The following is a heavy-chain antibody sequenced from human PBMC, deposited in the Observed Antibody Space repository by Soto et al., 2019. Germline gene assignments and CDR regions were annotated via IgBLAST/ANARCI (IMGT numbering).Heavy chain of an antibody. D-gene: IGHD4-17*01. CDR3: ARGFLTTVTTSYGMDV. J-gene: IGHJ6*02. CDR1: GGSFSGYY. Sequence: SETLSLTCAVYGGSFSGYYWSWIRQPPGKGLEWIGEINNSGSTNYNPSLKSRVTISVDTSKNQFSLKLSSVTAADTAVYYCARGFLTTVTTSYGMDVWGQGTTVTVSS. CDR2: INNSGST. V-gene: IGHV4-34*01.